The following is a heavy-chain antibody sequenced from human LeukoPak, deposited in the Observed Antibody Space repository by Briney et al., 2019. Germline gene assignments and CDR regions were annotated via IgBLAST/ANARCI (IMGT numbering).Heavy chain of an antibody. CDR1: GFTCSDSY. CDR2: ISVGSSFT. V-gene: IGHV3-11*06. D-gene: IGHD1-14*01. J-gene: IGHJ4*02. CDR3: ARVVGETGYYFDY. Sequence: SGGSLRLSRAASGFTCSDSYMTWIRQAPGKGLEWVSYISVGSSFTSHADSVKGRFTISRDSAKNSLYLQMNSLRAEDTAVYYCARVVGETGYYFDYWGQGALVTVSS.